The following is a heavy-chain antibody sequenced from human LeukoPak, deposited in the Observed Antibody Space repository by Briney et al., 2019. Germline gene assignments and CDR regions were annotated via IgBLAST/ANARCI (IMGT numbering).Heavy chain of an antibody. CDR1: GGSISNYY. D-gene: IGHD1-1*01. CDR3: ARDVGSTTDWFDP. V-gene: IGHV4-59*12. Sequence: SETLSLTCTVSGGSISNYYWSRIRQPPGKGLEWIGYIYYSGSTDYNPSLKSRVTISIDTSKNQSSLKLSSVTAADTAVYYCARDVGSTTDWFDPWGQGTLVTVSS. J-gene: IGHJ5*02. CDR2: IYYSGST.